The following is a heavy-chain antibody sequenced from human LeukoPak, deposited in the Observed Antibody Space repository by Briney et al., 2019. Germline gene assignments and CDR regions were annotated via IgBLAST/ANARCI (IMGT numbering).Heavy chain of an antibody. V-gene: IGHV2-70*04. CDR2: IDWDDDK. Sequence: SGPALVKPTQTLTLTCTFSGFSLSTSGMRVSWIRQPPGKALEWLARIDWDDDKFYSTSLKTRLTISKDTSKNQVVLTMTNMDPVDTATYYCARTLIAGATLWFDPWGQGTLVTVSS. CDR1: GFSLSTSGMR. D-gene: IGHD1-26*01. CDR3: ARTLIAGATLWFDP. J-gene: IGHJ5*02.